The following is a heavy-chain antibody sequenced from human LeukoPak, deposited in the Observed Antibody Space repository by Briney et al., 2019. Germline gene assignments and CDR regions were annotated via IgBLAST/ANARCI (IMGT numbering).Heavy chain of an antibody. CDR1: GFTFSSHA. V-gene: IGHV3-30-3*01. CDR2: ISYDGSNK. D-gene: IGHD3-22*01. J-gene: IGHJ4*02. CDR3: ARDYYYDSSGYWDYYFDY. Sequence: GGSLRLSCAASGFTFSSHAMHWVRQAPGKGLEWVALISYDGSNKYYADSVKGRFTISRDNSKNTLYLEMNSLRAEDTAVYYCARDYYYDSSGYWDYYFDYWGQGTLVSVSS.